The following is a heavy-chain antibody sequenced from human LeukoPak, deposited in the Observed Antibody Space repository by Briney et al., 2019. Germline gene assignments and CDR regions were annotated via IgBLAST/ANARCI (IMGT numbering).Heavy chain of an antibody. D-gene: IGHD3-9*01. Sequence: GASVKVSCKASGYTFTGYYMHWVRQAPGQGLEWMGWINPNSGGTNYAQKFQGRVTMTRDTSISTAYMELSRLRSDDTAVYYCAREVTILDNAFDIWGQGTMVTVSS. CDR1: GYTFTGYY. CDR3: AREVTILDNAFDI. CDR2: INPNSGGT. J-gene: IGHJ3*02. V-gene: IGHV1-2*02.